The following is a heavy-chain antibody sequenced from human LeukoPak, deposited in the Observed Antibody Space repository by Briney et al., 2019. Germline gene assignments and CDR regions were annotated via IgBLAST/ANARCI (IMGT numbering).Heavy chain of an antibody. J-gene: IGHJ4*02. Sequence: ASVKVSCKASGYTFTSYAMNWVRQAPGQGLEWMGWINTNTGNPTYAQGFTGRFVFSLDTSVSTAYLQISSLKAEDTAVYYCARDPSWRYYYDSSAFDYWGQGTLVTVSS. CDR1: GYTFTSYA. CDR3: ARDPSWRYYYDSSAFDY. V-gene: IGHV7-4-1*02. D-gene: IGHD3-22*01. CDR2: INTNTGNP.